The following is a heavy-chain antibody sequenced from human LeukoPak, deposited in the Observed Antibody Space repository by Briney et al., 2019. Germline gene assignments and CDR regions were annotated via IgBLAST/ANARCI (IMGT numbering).Heavy chain of an antibody. V-gene: IGHV4-61*02. CDR1: GGSISSGSYY. Sequence: PSETLSLTCTVSGGSISSGSYYWSWIRQPAGKGLEWIGRIYTSGSTNYNPSLKSRVTISVDTSKNQFSLKLSSVTAADTAVYYCAREVRYSSSAYYMDVWGKGTTVTVSS. CDR2: IYTSGST. J-gene: IGHJ6*03. D-gene: IGHD6-13*01. CDR3: AREVRYSSSAYYMDV.